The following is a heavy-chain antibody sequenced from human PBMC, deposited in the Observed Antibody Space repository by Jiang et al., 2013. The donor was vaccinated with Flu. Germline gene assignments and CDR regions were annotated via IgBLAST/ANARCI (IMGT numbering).Heavy chain of an antibody. CDR2: MNPNSGNT. D-gene: IGHD3-16*01. CDR3: ARVPRRGTFGGSSYYYYMDV. V-gene: IGHV1-8*01. CDR1: GYTFTSYD. J-gene: IGHJ6*03. Sequence: SVKVSCKASGYTFTSYDINWVRQATGQGLEWMGWMNPNSGNTGYAQKFQGRVTMTRNTSISTAYMELSSLRSEDTAVYYCARVPRRGTFGGSSYYYYMDVWGKGTTVTVSS.